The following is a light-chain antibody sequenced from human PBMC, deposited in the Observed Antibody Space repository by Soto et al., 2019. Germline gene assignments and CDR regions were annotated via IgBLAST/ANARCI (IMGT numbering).Light chain of an antibody. CDR3: SSYTSSSTLLYV. Sequence: QSVLTQPASVSGSPGQSITISCTGTSSDVGGYDYVSWYQHHPGKAPKLMIYDVSNRPSGVSNRFSGSKSGNTASLTISGLQAEDEADYYCSSYTSSSTLLYVFGTGNKVTVL. CDR2: DVS. V-gene: IGLV2-14*03. J-gene: IGLJ1*01. CDR1: SSDVGGYDY.